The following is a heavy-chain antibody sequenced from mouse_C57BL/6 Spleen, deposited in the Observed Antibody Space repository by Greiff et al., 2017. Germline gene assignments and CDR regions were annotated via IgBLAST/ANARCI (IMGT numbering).Heavy chain of an antibody. CDR2: IDPSDSYT. J-gene: IGHJ1*03. Sequence: QVQLQQPGAELVKPGASVKLSCKASGYTFTSYWMQWVKQRPGQGLEWIGEIDPSDSYTNYNQKFKGKATLTVDQSASTAYMQLNSLTSEDSAVYYCARESRGYFDVWGTGTTVTVSS. CDR1: GYTFTSYW. V-gene: IGHV1-50*01. CDR3: ARESRGYFDV.